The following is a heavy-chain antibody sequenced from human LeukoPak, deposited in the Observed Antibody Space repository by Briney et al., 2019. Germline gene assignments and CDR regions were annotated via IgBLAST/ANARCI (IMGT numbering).Heavy chain of an antibody. CDR2: ISGSGGSA. V-gene: IGHV3-23*01. D-gene: IGHD6-13*01. J-gene: IGHJ4*02. Sequence: GGSLRLSCAASGFTFSNYAINWVRQAPGKGLEWVSAISGSGGSAYYADSVKGRFTISRDNSKNTVYLQMNSLRAEDTAVYYCAKDHSSSWSPQGKDYWGQGTLVTVSS. CDR3: AKDHSSSWSPQGKDY. CDR1: GFTFSNYA.